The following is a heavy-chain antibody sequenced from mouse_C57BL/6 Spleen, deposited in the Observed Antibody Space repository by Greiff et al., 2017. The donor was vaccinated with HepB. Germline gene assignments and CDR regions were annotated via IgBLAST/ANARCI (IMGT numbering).Heavy chain of an antibody. V-gene: IGHV3-6*01. J-gene: IGHJ1*03. CDR2: LSYDGSN. D-gene: IGHD1-1*01. CDR1: GYSITSGYY. Sequence: EVKLMESGPGLVKPSQSLSLTCSVTGYSITSGYYWNWIRQFPGNKLEWMGYLSYDGSNNYNPSLKNRISITRDTSKNQFFLKLNSVTTEDTATYYCARRGTVAWYFDVWGTGTTVTVSS. CDR3: ARRGTVAWYFDV.